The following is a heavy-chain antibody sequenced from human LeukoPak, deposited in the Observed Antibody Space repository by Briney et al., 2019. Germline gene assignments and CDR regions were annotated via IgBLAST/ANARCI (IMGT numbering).Heavy chain of an antibody. D-gene: IGHD2-2*02. Sequence: ASVKVSCKASGYTFTGYYMHWVRQAPGRGLEWMGWINPNSGGTNYAQKFQGRVTMTRDTSISTAYMELSRLRSDDTAVYYCARVKFVVVPAAIGSGYYGMDVWGQGTTVTVSS. J-gene: IGHJ6*02. CDR2: INPNSGGT. CDR3: ARVKFVVVPAAIGSGYYGMDV. V-gene: IGHV1-2*02. CDR1: GYTFTGYY.